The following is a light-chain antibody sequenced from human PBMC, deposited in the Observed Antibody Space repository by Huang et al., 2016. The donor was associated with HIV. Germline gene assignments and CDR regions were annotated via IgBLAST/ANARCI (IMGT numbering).Light chain of an antibody. CDR1: KTVTNNY. V-gene: IGKV3-20*01. Sequence: DIVLTQSSGTLSLAPGERATLYCRARKTVTNNYLAWYQHQPGQPPRLIIFDASKSAIGVPDRFSGSGSGADFTLTISRLEPEDFAVYYCQQSGASLTFGGGTKVETK. CDR2: DAS. CDR3: QQSGASLT. J-gene: IGKJ4*01.